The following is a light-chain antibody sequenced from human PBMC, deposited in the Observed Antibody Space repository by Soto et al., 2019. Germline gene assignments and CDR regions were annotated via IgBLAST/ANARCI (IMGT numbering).Light chain of an antibody. Sequence: IVMTQSPLSLPVTLGQPASISCRSSQSLVDSDGNTYLNWFQQRPGQSPRRLIYKVSNRDSGVPDRFSGSGSGTDFTLKISRVEAEDVGVYYCMQGTHWPRAFGQGTKVEIQ. CDR2: KVS. CDR3: MQGTHWPRA. J-gene: IGKJ1*01. V-gene: IGKV2-30*01. CDR1: QSLVDSDGNTY.